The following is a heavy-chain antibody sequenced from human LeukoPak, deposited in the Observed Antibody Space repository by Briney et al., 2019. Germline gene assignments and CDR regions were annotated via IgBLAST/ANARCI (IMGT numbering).Heavy chain of an antibody. CDR3: ARAGGYCSSTSCYLTAFDI. D-gene: IGHD2-2*01. Sequence: GGSLSLSCAASGFTFSSYSMNWVRQAPGKGLEWVSSISSSSSYIYYADSVKGRFTISRDNAKNSLYLQMNSLRAEDTAVYYCARAGGYCSSTSCYLTAFDIWGQGTMVTVSS. CDR1: GFTFSSYS. J-gene: IGHJ3*02. V-gene: IGHV3-21*01. CDR2: ISSSSSYI.